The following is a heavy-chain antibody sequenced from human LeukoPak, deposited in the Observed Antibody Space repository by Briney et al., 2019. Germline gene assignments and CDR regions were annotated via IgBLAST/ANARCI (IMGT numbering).Heavy chain of an antibody. CDR3: AKDACSGDSCYLDY. J-gene: IGHJ4*02. V-gene: IGHV3-33*06. CDR2: IWYDGSNK. Sequence: GGSLRLSCAASGFTFSSYGMHWVRQAPGKGLEWVAVIWYDGSNKYYADSVKGRFTISRDNSKNTLYLQMNSLRAEDTAVYYCAKDACSGDSCYLDYWGQGTLVTVSS. D-gene: IGHD2-15*01. CDR1: GFTFSSYG.